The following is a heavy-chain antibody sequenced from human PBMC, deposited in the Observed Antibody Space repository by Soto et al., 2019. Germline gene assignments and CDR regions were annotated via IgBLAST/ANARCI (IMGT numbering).Heavy chain of an antibody. J-gene: IGHJ6*02. CDR2: IYHRGST. V-gene: IGHV4-59*01. D-gene: IGHD3-10*01. Sequence: SETLSPTCSVSGGSFSGFYWSWIRQPPGKGLEWIGYIYHRGSTNYNPSLTRLVSISIDTSKNQFSLNLTSVTAADTAVYYCARGGNPRRFYYPHGMDIWAQATTLTAP. CDR3: ARGGNPRRFYYPHGMDI. CDR1: GGSFSGFY.